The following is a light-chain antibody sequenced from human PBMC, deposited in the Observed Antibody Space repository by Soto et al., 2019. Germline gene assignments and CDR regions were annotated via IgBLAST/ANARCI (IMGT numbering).Light chain of an antibody. Sequence: QSALTQPASVSGSPGQSITISCNGTSSDVGRYNYVSWYQHHPGKAPKLMIYDVSNRPSGVSNRFSGSKSGNTASLTISGLQAEDEADYYCSSYTSSSTRVFGTGTKLTVL. CDR3: SSYTSSSTRV. V-gene: IGLV2-14*03. J-gene: IGLJ1*01. CDR2: DVS. CDR1: SSDVGRYNY.